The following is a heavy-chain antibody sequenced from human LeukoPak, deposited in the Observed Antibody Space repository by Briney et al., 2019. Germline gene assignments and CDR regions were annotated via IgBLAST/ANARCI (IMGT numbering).Heavy chain of an antibody. J-gene: IGHJ6*03. CDR1: GFTFSSYW. D-gene: IGHD3-10*01. CDR2: IKQEGSEK. Sequence: GGSLRLSCAASGFTFSSYWMSWVRQAPGKGLEWVANIKQEGSEKYYVDSVKGRFTISRDNAKNSLYLQMSSLGAEDTAVYYCAREAMVRGVRLGYYYYMDVWGKGTTVTISS. CDR3: AREAMVRGVRLGYYYYMDV. V-gene: IGHV3-7*01.